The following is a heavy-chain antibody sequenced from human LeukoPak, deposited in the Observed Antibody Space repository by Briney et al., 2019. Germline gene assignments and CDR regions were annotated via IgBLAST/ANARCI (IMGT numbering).Heavy chain of an antibody. CDR1: GGSISSYY. D-gene: IGHD3-3*01. CDR3: AREKKVGYDSYGMDI. J-gene: IGHJ6*02. V-gene: IGHV4-59*06. CDR2: IYYSGST. Sequence: TSETLSLTCTVSGGSISSYYWSWIRQHPGKGLEWIGYIYYSGSTYYNPSLKSRVTISVDTSKNQFSLKLSSVTAADTAVYYCAREKKVGYDSYGMDIWGQGTTVTVSS.